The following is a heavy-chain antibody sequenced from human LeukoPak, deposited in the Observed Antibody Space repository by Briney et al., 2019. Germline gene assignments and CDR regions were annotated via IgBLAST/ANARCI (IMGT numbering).Heavy chain of an antibody. V-gene: IGHV1-2*02. CDR3: ASWGRYYYDSSGYYRKDGFDY. J-gene: IGHJ4*02. CDR2: INPNSGGT. D-gene: IGHD3-22*01. CDR1: GYSFTDYY. Sequence: ASVKVSCKASGYSFTDYYMNWVRLAPGQGLEWMGWINPNSGGTNYAQKFQDRVTMTRDTSISTAYMELSRLRSDDTAVYYCASWGRYYYDSSGYYRKDGFDYWGQGTLVTVSS.